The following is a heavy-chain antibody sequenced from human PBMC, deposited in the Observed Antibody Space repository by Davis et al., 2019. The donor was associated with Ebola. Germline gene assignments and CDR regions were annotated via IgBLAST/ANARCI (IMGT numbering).Heavy chain of an antibody. V-gene: IGHV4-30-2*01. Sequence: LRLSCAVSGGSISSGGYSWSWIRQPPGKGLEWIGYIYHSGSTYYNPSLKSRVTISVDTSKNQFSLKLSSVTAADTAVYYCARDRVVPAARYYYYYGMDVWGKGTTVTVSS. J-gene: IGHJ6*04. CDR1: GGSISSGGYS. CDR3: ARDRVVPAARYYYYYGMDV. D-gene: IGHD2-2*01. CDR2: IYHSGST.